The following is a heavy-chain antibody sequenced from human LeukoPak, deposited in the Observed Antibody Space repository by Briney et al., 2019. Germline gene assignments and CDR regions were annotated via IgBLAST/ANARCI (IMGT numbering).Heavy chain of an antibody. CDR1: GYSFTSYG. CDR2: ISAYNGNT. D-gene: IGHD3-10*01. V-gene: IGHV1-18*01. Sequence: GASVKVSCKASGYSFTSYGISWVRQAPGQGLEWMGWISAYNGNTNYAQKLQGRVTMTTDTSTSTAYMELRSLRSDDTAVYYCAREGQGYGSGSYSFDYWGQGTLVTVSS. CDR3: AREGQGYGSGSYSFDY. J-gene: IGHJ4*02.